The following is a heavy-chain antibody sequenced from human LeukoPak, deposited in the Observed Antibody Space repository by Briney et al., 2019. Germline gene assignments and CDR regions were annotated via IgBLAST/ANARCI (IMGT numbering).Heavy chain of an antibody. CDR2: ISGSGGST. D-gene: IGHD6-13*01. CDR1: GFTFSTYA. V-gene: IGHV3-23*01. Sequence: LPGGSLRLSCAASGFTFSTYAMSWVRQAPGKGLEWVSAISGSGGSTYYADSVKGRFTISRDNSKNTLYLQMNSLRAEDTSIYFCAKALEQETVIALDSWGQGTLVTVSS. CDR3: AKALEQETVIALDS. J-gene: IGHJ4*02.